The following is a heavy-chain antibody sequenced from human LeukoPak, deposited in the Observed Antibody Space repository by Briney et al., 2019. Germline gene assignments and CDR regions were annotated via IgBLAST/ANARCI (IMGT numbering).Heavy chain of an antibody. Sequence: SETLSLTCTVSGGSTSSYYWSWIRQPPGKGLEWIGYIYNRGSTKYNPSLKSRVTISVDTSKNQFSLKLSSVTAADTAVYYCARGDGYWGQGTLVTVSS. V-gene: IGHV4-59*01. J-gene: IGHJ4*02. CDR2: IYNRGST. CDR1: GGSTSSYY. CDR3: ARGDGY.